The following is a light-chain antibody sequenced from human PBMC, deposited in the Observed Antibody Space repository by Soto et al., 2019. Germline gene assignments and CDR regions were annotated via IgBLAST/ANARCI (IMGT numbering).Light chain of an antibody. CDR2: RNN. V-gene: IGLV1-47*01. CDR1: TSNIGNNY. J-gene: IGLJ2*01. Sequence: QSVLTQPPSASGTPGQRVTISCSGSTSNIGNNYVYWYQQLPRTAPKLPIYRNNQRPSGVPDRFSGSKSGTSASLVISGLRSEDEADYYCAAWDDSLSGVLFGGGTKLTVL. CDR3: AAWDDSLSGVL.